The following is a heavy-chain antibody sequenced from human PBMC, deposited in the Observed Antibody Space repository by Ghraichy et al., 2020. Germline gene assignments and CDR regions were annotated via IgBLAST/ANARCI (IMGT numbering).Heavy chain of an antibody. CDR2: IKKDGGEK. J-gene: IGHJ4*02. V-gene: IGHV3-7*01. CDR3: ARDLGGGWYFDY. D-gene: IGHD6-19*01. Sequence: LSLTCAASGFIFSGYWMSWVRQAPGKGPEWVANIKKDGGEKYYVDSVKGRFTISRDNAKNSLYLQMNSLRAEDTAVYYCARDLGGGWYFDYWGQGALVTVSS. CDR1: GFIFSGYW.